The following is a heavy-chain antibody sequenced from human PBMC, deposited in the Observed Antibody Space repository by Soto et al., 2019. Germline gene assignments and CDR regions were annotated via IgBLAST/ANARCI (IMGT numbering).Heavy chain of an antibody. D-gene: IGHD3-22*01. J-gene: IGHJ4*02. Sequence: SETLSLTCTVSGGSISSYYWSWIRQPAGKGLDWIGRIYTSGSTNYNPSLKSRVTMSVDTSKNQFSLKLSSVTAADTAVYYCARDAEDYDSSGYYSPRPFDYWGQGTLVTVSS. V-gene: IGHV4-4*07. CDR3: ARDAEDYDSSGYYSPRPFDY. CDR2: IYTSGST. CDR1: GGSISSYY.